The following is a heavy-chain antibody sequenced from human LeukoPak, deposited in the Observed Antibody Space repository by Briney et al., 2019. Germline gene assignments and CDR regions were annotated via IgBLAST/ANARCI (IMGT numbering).Heavy chain of an antibody. J-gene: IGHJ6*03. CDR3: AKGGDPYYYYYYMDV. CDR2: ISGSGGST. CDR1: GFTFSSYA. D-gene: IGHD3-16*01. Sequence: GGSLRLSCAASGFTFSSYAMSWVRQAPGKGLEWVSAISGSGGSTYYADSVKGRFTISRDNSKNTLYLQMNSLRAKDTAVYYCAKGGDPYYYYYYMDVWGKGTTVTVSS. V-gene: IGHV3-23*01.